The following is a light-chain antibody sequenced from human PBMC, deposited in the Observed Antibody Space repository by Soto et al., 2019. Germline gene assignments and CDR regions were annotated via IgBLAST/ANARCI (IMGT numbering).Light chain of an antibody. CDR1: QTINKW. CDR2: DAS. Sequence: DIQMTQSPSTLSASVGDRVTITCRASQTINKWLAWYQQKPGKAPQLLISDASSLQNGVPSRFSDSGSGTEFTLTISSLRPEDFATYYCQQYSDYSSFGHGTKVDIK. CDR3: QQYSDYSS. J-gene: IGKJ1*01. V-gene: IGKV1-5*01.